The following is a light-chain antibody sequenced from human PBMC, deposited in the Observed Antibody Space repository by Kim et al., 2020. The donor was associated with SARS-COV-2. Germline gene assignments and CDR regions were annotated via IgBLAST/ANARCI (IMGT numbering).Light chain of an antibody. V-gene: IGLV2-14*03. CDR1: SSDVGGYNS. CDR3: TSYTSSNTYV. J-gene: IGLJ1*01. Sequence: LTQPASVSASPGQSITISCIGTSSDVGGYNSVSWYQQHPGKAPKVMVYGVTNRPSGISDRFSGSKSGNTASLTISGLQAEDEADYYCTSYTSSNTYVFGTGTKVTVL. CDR2: GVT.